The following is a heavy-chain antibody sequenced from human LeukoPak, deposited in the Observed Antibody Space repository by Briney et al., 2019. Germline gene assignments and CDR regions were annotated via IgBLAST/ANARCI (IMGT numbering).Heavy chain of an antibody. D-gene: IGHD2-2*01. Sequence: GRSLRLSCAASGFTFSSYGMHWVRQAPGKGLEWVAVIWYDGSNKYYADSVKGRLTISRDNSKNTLYLQMNSLRAEDTAVYYCAREALYCSSTSALCGMDVWGQGTTVTVSS. CDR1: GFTFSSYG. CDR3: AREALYCSSTSALCGMDV. J-gene: IGHJ6*02. CDR2: IWYDGSNK. V-gene: IGHV3-33*01.